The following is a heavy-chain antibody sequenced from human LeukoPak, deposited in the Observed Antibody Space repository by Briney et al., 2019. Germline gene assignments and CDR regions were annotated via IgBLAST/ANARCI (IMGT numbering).Heavy chain of an antibody. Sequence: GASVKVSCTASGYTFTSYAMHWVRQAPGQRLEWMGWINAGNGNTKYSQKFQGRVTITADESTSTAYMELSSLRSEDTAVYYCARDLTRVSIAAAGTEIYYYGMDVWGQGTTVTVSS. CDR3: ARDLTRVSIAAAGTEIYYYGMDV. CDR1: GYTFTSYA. CDR2: INAGNGNT. J-gene: IGHJ6*02. V-gene: IGHV1-3*01. D-gene: IGHD6-13*01.